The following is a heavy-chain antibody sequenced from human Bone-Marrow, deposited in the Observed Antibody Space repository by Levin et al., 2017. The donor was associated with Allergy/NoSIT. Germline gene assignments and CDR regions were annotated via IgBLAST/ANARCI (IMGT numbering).Heavy chain of an antibody. CDR1: GGSISDDSYY. J-gene: IGHJ6*02. D-gene: IGHD3-3*01. Sequence: PGGSLRLSCTVSGGSISDDSYYWAWVRQPPGKGLEWIGSIYYDGSAYYNPSLKTRLTISVDTSKNQFSLRLNSVTAADTAVYYCAGEPNSPYYDRDGLDVWGQGTTVTVSS. CDR2: IYYDGSA. V-gene: IGHV4-39*07. CDR3: AGEPNSPYYDRDGLDV.